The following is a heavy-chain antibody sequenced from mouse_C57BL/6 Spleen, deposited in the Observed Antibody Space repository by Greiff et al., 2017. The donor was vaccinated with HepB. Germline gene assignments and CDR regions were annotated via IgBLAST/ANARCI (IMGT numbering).Heavy chain of an antibody. CDR3: ARVVATDY. V-gene: IGHV1-50*01. D-gene: IGHD1-1*01. Sequence: VQLQQPGAELVKPGASVKLSCKASGYTFTSYWMQWVKQRPGQGLEWIGEIDPSDSYTNYNQKFKGKATLTVDTSSSTAYMQLSSLTSEYSAVYYCARVVATDYWGQGTTLTVSS. CDR2: IDPSDSYT. J-gene: IGHJ2*01. CDR1: GYTFTSYW.